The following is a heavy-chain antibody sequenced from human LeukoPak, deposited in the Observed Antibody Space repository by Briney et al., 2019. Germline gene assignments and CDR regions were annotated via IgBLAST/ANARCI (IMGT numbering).Heavy chain of an antibody. V-gene: IGHV4-39*01. J-gene: IGHJ6*02. D-gene: IGHD3-3*01. CDR3: ARHVRFLEWLFGFRGMDV. CDR1: GGSISSSSYY. CDR2: IYYSGST. Sequence: SETLSLTCTVSGGSISSSSYYCGWIRQPPGKGLEWIGSIYYSGSTYYNPSLKSRVTISVDTSKNQFSLKLSSVTAADTAVYYCARHVRFLEWLFGFRGMDVWGQGTTVTVSS.